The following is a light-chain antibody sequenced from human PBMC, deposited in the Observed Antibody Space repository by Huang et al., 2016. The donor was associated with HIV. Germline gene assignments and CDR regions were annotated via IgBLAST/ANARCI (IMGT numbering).Light chain of an antibody. CDR2: AAS. CDR3: QQYNKWPPEYT. Sequence: VMMSQSPTTLAASPGERVTLSCGACQSVNTNLAWYQQKPGPPPRLLICAASMRATGVPARFAGSGSVTEFTLTIDSLQSDDFAVYYCQQYNKWPPEYTFGQGTRLEIK. V-gene: IGKV3-15*01. J-gene: IGKJ2*01. CDR1: QSVNTN.